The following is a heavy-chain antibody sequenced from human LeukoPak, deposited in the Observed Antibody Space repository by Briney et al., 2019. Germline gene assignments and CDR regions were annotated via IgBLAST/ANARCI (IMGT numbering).Heavy chain of an antibody. Sequence: PGGSLRLSCAASGFTFSDYYMSWIRQAPGKGLEWVSYISSSGSTIYYADSVKGRFTISRDNAKNSLYLQMNSLRAEDTAVYYCARELRRVAVAGTLDYWGQGTLVTVSS. CDR1: GFTFSDYY. V-gene: IGHV3-11*04. CDR2: ISSSGSTI. J-gene: IGHJ4*02. CDR3: ARELRRVAVAGTLDY. D-gene: IGHD6-19*01.